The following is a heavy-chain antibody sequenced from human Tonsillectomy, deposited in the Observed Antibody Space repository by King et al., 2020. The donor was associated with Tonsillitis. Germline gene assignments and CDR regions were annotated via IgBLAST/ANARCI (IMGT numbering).Heavy chain of an antibody. CDR2: IYYSGST. Sequence: QLQESGPGLVKPSETLSLTCTVSGGSITTSSYYWGWIRQPPGKGLEWIGSIYYSGSTYYNPSLMSRVTISVDTSKNQFSLKLSSVTAADTAVYYCARHSGYYDSSGYSYDHWGQGTLVTVSS. J-gene: IGHJ4*02. CDR1: GGSITTSSYY. V-gene: IGHV4-39*01. CDR3: ARHSGYYDSSGYSYDH. D-gene: IGHD3-22*01.